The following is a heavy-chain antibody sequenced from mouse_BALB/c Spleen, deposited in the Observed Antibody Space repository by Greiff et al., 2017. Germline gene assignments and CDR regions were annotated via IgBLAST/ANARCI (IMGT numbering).Heavy chain of an antibody. Sequence: EVQGVDSGGGLVQPGGSLRLSCATSGFTFSDFYMEWVRQPPGKRLEWIAASRNKANDYTTEYSASVKGRFIVSRDTSQSILYLQMNALRAEDTAIDYCARDAFSGPFAYWGQGTLVTVSA. CDR2: SRNKANDYTT. V-gene: IGHV7-1*02. J-gene: IGHJ3*01. CDR3: ARDAFSGPFAY. D-gene: IGHD3-1*01. CDR1: GFTFSDFY.